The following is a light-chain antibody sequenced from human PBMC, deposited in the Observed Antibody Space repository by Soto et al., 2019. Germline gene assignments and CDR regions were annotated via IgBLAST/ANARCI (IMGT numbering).Light chain of an antibody. CDR1: QSISTN. V-gene: IGKV3-15*01. J-gene: IGKJ5*01. CDR2: GAS. CDR3: QQYNSWTPIT. Sequence: EIVMTQSPATLSVSPGERATLSCRASQSISTNLAWFQHKPGQAPRLLIYGASTRATAVPARFSGSGSGTEFTLTINRLQYHHLEVYLCQQYNSWTPITFGQGTRLEI.